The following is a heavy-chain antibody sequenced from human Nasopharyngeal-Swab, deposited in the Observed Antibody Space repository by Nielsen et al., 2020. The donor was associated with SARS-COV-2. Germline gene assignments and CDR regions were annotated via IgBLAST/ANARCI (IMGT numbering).Heavy chain of an antibody. CDR3: ARGLSGIVPAPILGLGPYYYYYYMDV. V-gene: IGHV4-34*01. CDR2: ISHTGSP. D-gene: IGHD2-2*01. Sequence: GSLRLSCAVYGGSFRGHYWTWIRQPPGKGLEWIGEISHTGSPNYNPSLKSRVTLSVDTSMNQVALEVSSVTAADTAVYYCARGLSGIVPAPILGLGPYYYYYYMDVWGKGTTVTVSS. CDR1: GGSFRGHY. J-gene: IGHJ6*03.